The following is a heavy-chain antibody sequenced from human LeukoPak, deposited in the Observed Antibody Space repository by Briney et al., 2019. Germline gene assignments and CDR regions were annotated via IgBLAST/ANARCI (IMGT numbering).Heavy chain of an antibody. CDR1: GFTFDDYA. Sequence: GGSLRLSCAASGFTFDDYAMRWVRQAPGKGLEWVSGISWSGGSIGYADSVKGRFTISRDNAKNSLYLQMNSLRAEDTAVDYCAKDFYSRSWSFFDYWGQGTLVTVSS. D-gene: IGHD6-13*01. V-gene: IGHV3-9*01. CDR2: ISWSGGSI. J-gene: IGHJ4*02. CDR3: AKDFYSRSWSFFDY.